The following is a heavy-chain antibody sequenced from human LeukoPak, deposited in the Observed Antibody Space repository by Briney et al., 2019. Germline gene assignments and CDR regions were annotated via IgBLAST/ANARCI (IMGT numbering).Heavy chain of an antibody. J-gene: IGHJ6*03. CDR2: INHSGST. V-gene: IGHV4-34*01. Sequence: PSETLSLTCAVYGGSFSGYYWSWIRQPPGKGLEWIGEINHSGSTNYNPSLKGRVTISVDTSKNQFSLKLSSVTAADTAVYYCARGLFPPEATEGYYMDVWGKGTTVTVSS. CDR1: GGSFSGYY. CDR3: ARGLFPPEATEGYYMDV. D-gene: IGHD2-21*01.